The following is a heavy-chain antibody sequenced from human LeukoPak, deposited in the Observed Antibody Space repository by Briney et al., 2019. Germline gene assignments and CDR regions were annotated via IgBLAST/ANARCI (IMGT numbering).Heavy chain of an antibody. V-gene: IGHV4-34*01. D-gene: IGHD5-24*01. CDR1: GVSLSGYY. Sequence: SETLSLTCVVYGVSLSGYYWSWIRQPPGNGLEWIEEINHSGSTNYNPSLKSRVTISVDTSKNQFSLKLRSVTAADTAVYYCARTRWLQSLFDYWGQGTLVTVSS. J-gene: IGHJ4*02. CDR3: ARTRWLQSLFDY. CDR2: INHSGST.